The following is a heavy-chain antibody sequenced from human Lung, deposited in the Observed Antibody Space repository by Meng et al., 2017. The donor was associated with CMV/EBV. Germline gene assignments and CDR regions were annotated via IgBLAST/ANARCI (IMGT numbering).Heavy chain of an antibody. CDR3: ASFPPPGKQWLVTDY. J-gene: IGHJ4*02. CDR2: IYHSGST. Sequence: VPREGAGPGLVRPSGTLSLTCVVSGGSISSSNWWSWVRQPPGKGLEWIGEIYHSGSTNYNPSLKSRVTISVDKSKNQFSLKLSSVTAADTAVYYCASFPPPGKQWLVTDYWGQGTLVTVSS. V-gene: IGHV4-4*02. CDR1: GGSISSSNW. D-gene: IGHD6-19*01.